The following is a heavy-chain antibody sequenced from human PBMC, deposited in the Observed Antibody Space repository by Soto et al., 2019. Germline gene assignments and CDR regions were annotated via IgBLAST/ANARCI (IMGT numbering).Heavy chain of an antibody. V-gene: IGHV5-10-1*01. J-gene: IGHJ4*02. CDR1: GYSFTSYW. CDR3: ARLQAPAGDNDLTFDD. CDR2: IDPSYSYT. Sequence: EVQLVQSGAEVKKPGESLRISCKGSGYSFTSYWISWQHQMPGKGLEWMGGIDPSYSYTNYIPAFQGNVTIPADKSSSTAYLKWSSLKTSDTAISYWARLQAPAGDNDLTFDDRGQGTLVNLSS. D-gene: IGHD6-13*01.